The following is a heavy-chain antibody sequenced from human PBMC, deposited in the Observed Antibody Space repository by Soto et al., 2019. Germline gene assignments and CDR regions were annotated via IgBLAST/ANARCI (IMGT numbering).Heavy chain of an antibody. CDR1: GGSISSGGYY. CDR2: IYYSGST. Sequence: QVQLQESGPGLVKPSQTLSLTCTVSGGSISSGGYYWSWIRQHPGKGLEWIGYIYYSGSTYYNPSLKSRVTISVDTSKNQFSLKLSSVTAADTAVYYCARDPGNTIFGVVIIPWYFDLWGRGTLVTVSS. D-gene: IGHD3-3*01. V-gene: IGHV4-31*03. J-gene: IGHJ2*01. CDR3: ARDPGNTIFGVVIIPWYFDL.